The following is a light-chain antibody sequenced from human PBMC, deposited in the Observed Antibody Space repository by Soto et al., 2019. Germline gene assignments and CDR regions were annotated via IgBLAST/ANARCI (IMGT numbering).Light chain of an antibody. CDR3: SSYTISSTYV. CDR1: SSDVGSYNR. V-gene: IGLV2-18*02. Sequence: QSALTQPPSVSGSPGQSVAISCTGTSSDVGSYNRVSWYQQPPGTAPKLMIYEVNNRPSGVPDRFSGSKSGNTASLTISGLQAEDEADYYCSSYTISSTYVFGTGTKLTVL. CDR2: EVN. J-gene: IGLJ1*01.